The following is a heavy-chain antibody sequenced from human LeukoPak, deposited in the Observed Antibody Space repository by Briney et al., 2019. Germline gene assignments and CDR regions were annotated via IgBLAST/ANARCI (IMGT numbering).Heavy chain of an antibody. J-gene: IGHJ6*02. Sequence: SETLSLTCAVYGGSFTDYYWSWIRHLPGKGLEWIGEIHHRAGANYNPSLWGRVTISADTSKNQCSLHPTSVTAADTATFYCARGPVRDDGLTGNSYYFGLDVWGHGTTVTVFS. CDR3: ARGPVRDDGLTGNSYYFGLDV. D-gene: IGHD3-9*01. V-gene: IGHV4-34*01. CDR2: IHHRAGA. CDR1: GGSFTDYY.